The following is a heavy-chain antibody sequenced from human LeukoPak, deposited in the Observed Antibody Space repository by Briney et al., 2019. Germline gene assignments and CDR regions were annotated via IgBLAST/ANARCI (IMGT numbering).Heavy chain of an antibody. CDR2: ISSSSSTT. D-gene: IGHD6-13*01. V-gene: IGHV3-48*04. J-gene: IGHJ5*02. CDR3: AKDGSSWYGGWFDP. Sequence: GGSLRLSCAASGLSFSTHTMNWVRQAPGKGPEWLSYISSSSSTTYYADSVKGRFTMSRDNAKNSLYLQMNSLRAEDMALYYCAKDGSSWYGGWFDPWGQGTLVTVSS. CDR1: GLSFSTHT.